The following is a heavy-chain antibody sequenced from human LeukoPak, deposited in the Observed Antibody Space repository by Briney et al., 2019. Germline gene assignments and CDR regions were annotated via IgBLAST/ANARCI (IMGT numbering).Heavy chain of an antibody. Sequence: GGSLRLSCAASGFTFSSYEMNWVRQAPEKGLEWVSYISSSGSTIYYADSVKGRFTISRDNAKNPLYLQMNSLRAEDTAVYYCAELGITMIGGVWGKGTTVTISS. J-gene: IGHJ6*04. V-gene: IGHV3-48*03. D-gene: IGHD3-10*02. CDR2: ISSSGSTI. CDR3: AELGITMIGGV. CDR1: GFTFSSYE.